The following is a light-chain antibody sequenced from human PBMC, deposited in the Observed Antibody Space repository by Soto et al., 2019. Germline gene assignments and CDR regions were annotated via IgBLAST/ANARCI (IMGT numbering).Light chain of an antibody. V-gene: IGKV1-39*01. CDR2: AAS. CDR1: QSIGGF. J-gene: IGKJ1*01. Sequence: DIQMTQSPSSLSVSVGDSVTITCRASQSIGGFLNWYQQKLGKAPKLLIYAASSLQSGVPSRFTGSGSGTDFTLTISSLQPEDVAPDYCQQSYSITWTFGQGTKVDIK. CDR3: QQSYSITWT.